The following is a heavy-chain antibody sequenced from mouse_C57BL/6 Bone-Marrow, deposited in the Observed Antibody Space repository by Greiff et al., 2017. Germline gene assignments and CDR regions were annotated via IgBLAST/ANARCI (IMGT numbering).Heavy chain of an antibody. CDR3: ARHITTGFYDMDY. J-gene: IGHJ4*01. D-gene: IGHD1-3*01. CDR1: GFSLTSYG. Sequence: VQVVESGPGLVAPSQSLSITCTVSGFSLTSYGVHWVRQPPGKGLEWLVVIWSDGSTTYNSALKSRLSISKDNSKSQVFLKMNSLQTDDTAMYYCARHITTGFYDMDYWGQGTSVTVSS. CDR2: IWSDGST. V-gene: IGHV2-6-1*01.